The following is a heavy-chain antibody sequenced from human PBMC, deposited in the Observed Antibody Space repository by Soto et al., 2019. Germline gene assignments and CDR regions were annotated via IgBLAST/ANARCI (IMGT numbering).Heavy chain of an antibody. CDR1: GYTFTGYY. CDR3: ARDLDSSGWYVN. CDR2: INPNNGGT. D-gene: IGHD6-19*01. Sequence: ASVKVSFKASGYTFTGYYIHWGRQAPGQGLEWMGWINPNNGGTNYAQKVQGRVTMTTDTSTSTAYMELRSLRSDDTAVYYCARDLDSSGWYVNWGQGTLVTVSS. J-gene: IGHJ4*02. V-gene: IGHV1-2*02.